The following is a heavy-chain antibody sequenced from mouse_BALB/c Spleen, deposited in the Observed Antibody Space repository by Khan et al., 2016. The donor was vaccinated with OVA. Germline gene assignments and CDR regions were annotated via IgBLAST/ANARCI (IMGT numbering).Heavy chain of an antibody. Sequence: VQLKESGPGLVKPSQSLSLTCTVTGYSITSNYAWNWIRQFPGNKLEWMGYISYSGRTNYNPSLKSRISITRDTSKNQFFLQLNSVTTADTATYFCARKNDYGDAVDYWGQGTSVTVSS. CDR3: ARKNDYGDAVDY. CDR1: GYSITSNYA. D-gene: IGHD1-2*01. CDR2: ISYSGRT. J-gene: IGHJ4*01. V-gene: IGHV3-2*02.